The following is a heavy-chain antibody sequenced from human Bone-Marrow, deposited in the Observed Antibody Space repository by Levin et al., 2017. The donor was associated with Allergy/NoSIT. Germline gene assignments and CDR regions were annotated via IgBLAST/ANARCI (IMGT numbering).Heavy chain of an antibody. J-gene: IGHJ4*02. CDR2: ISSSSSYI. Sequence: GESLKISCAASGFTFSSYSMNWVRQAPGKGLEWVSSISSSSSYIYYADSVKGRFTISRDNAKNSLYLQMNSLRAEDTAVYYCASIIRGIGYCSGGSCSTDYWGQGTLVTVSS. CDR3: ASIIRGIGYCSGGSCSTDY. CDR1: GFTFSSYS. D-gene: IGHD2-15*01. V-gene: IGHV3-21*01.